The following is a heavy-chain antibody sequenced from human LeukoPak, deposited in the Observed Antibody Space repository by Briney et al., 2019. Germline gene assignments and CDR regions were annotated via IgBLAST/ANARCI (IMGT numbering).Heavy chain of an antibody. CDR1: GGSFSGYY. CDR3: ARRGYCSSTSCYEYWFDP. J-gene: IGHJ5*02. CDR2: INHSGNT. V-gene: IGHV4-34*01. Sequence: SETLSLTCAVYGGSFSGYYWSWIRQPPGKGLEWIGDINHSGNTDYNPSLKSRLTISVDTSKNQFSLKLSSVTATDTAVYYRARRGYCSSTSCYEYWFDPWGQGTLVTVSS. D-gene: IGHD2-2*01.